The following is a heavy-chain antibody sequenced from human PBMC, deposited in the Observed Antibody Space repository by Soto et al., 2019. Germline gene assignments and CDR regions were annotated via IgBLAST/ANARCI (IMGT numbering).Heavy chain of an antibody. CDR2: ISGSGDSP. J-gene: IGHJ4*02. CDR1: GFTFSNYA. Sequence: PGGSLRLSCAASGFTFSNYAVSWVRQAPGKGLEWVSIISGSGDSPYYADSVKGRFTISRDNSRNTLYLQMNSLRAGDSAKYYCAKEGTSSLYYFDYWGQGTLVTVSS. V-gene: IGHV3-23*01. D-gene: IGHD2-15*01. CDR3: AKEGTSSLYYFDY.